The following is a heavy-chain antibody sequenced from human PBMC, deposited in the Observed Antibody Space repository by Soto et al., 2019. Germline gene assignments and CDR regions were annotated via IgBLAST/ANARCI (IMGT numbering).Heavy chain of an antibody. CDR1: RYIFSIYA. V-gene: IGHV3-64*04. CDR3: AKSMIRGVTPGY. D-gene: IGHD3-10*01. CDR2: ICFDGYRI. Sequence: PAGSLGLSCSCSRYIFSIYAILCVRPATGKGLECVQVICFDGYRIYYADSVKGRLIISRDNTKSTLYLQVNSLRAEDTAVYYCAKSMIRGVTPGYWGQGTLVTGFS. J-gene: IGHJ4*02.